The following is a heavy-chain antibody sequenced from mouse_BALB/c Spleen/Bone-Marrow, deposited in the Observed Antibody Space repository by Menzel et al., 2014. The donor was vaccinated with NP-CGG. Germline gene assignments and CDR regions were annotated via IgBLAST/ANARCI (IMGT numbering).Heavy chain of an antibody. D-gene: IGHD1-1*01. V-gene: IGHV5-6-3*01. Sequence: EVQRAESGGGLVQPGGSLKLSCVASGFTFSSYGMSWVRQTPDKRLELVATINNNGGSTYYPDSVKGQFTISRDNAKNTLCLQMSSLKSEDTAMYYCARVYGWYFDVWGAGTTVTVSS. CDR3: ARVYGWYFDV. J-gene: IGHJ1*01. CDR1: GFTFSSYG. CDR2: INNNGGST.